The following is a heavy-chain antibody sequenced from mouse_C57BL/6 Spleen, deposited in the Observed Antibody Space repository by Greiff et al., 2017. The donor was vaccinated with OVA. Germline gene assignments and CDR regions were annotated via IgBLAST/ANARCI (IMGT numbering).Heavy chain of an antibody. CDR2: ISGGGGNT. J-gene: IGHJ4*01. Sequence: EVHLVVSGGGLVKPGGSLKLSCAASGFTFSSYTMSWVRQTPEKRLEWVATISGGGGNTYYPDSVKGRFTISRDNAKNTLYLQMSSLRSEDTALYYCARRGVTTDYYAMDYWGQGTSVTVSS. CDR1: GFTFSSYT. CDR3: ARRGVTTDYYAMDY. V-gene: IGHV5-9*01. D-gene: IGHD2-2*01.